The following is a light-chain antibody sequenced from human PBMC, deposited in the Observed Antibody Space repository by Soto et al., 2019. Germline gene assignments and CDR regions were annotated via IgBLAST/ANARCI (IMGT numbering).Light chain of an antibody. J-gene: IGKJ2*01. CDR2: AAS. Sequence: DIQMTQSPSSVSASVGDRVTITCRASQGVSNWLAWYQQKPGKAPKLVIFAASSLQNGVLSRFSGIGSGTEFTLTISSLQPEDFATYYCQQANGFPRTFGQGTKLEIK. V-gene: IGKV1-12*01. CDR3: QQANGFPRT. CDR1: QGVSNW.